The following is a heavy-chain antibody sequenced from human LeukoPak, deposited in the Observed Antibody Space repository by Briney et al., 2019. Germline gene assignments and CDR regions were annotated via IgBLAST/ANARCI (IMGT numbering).Heavy chain of an antibody. D-gene: IGHD3-22*01. V-gene: IGHV3-30*03. CDR1: GFTFSSYG. CDR2: ISYDGSNK. CDR3: AWYYYDSSGYSLDY. Sequence: GRSLRLSCAASGFTFSSYGMHWVRQAPGKGLEWVAVISYDGSNKYYADSVKGRFTISRDNSKNTLYLQMNSLRAEDTAVYYRAWYYYDSSGYSLDYWGQGTLVTVSS. J-gene: IGHJ4*02.